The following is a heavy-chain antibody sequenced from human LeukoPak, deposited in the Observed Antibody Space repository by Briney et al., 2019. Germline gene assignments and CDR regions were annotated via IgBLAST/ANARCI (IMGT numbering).Heavy chain of an antibody. D-gene: IGHD5-18*01. CDR2: ISYDGSNK. V-gene: IGHV3-30*04. CDR3: ARSYSYGTSLYYYYYMDV. CDR1: GFTFSSYA. J-gene: IGHJ6*03. Sequence: GGSLRLSCAASGFTFSSYAIHWVRQAPGKGLEWVAVISYDGSNKYYADSVKGRFTISRDNSKNTLYLQMNSLRAEDTAVYYCARSYSYGTSLYYYYYMDVWAKGPRSPSP.